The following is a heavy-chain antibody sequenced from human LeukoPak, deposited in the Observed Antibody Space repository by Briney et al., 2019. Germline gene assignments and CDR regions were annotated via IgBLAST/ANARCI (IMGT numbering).Heavy chain of an antibody. CDR2: INPNTGGT. J-gene: IGHJ4*02. D-gene: IGHD5-12*01. CDR1: GYTFTDYY. Sequence: ASVKVSCKTSGYTFTDYYFHWVRQAPGQGLEWMGWINPNTGGTGYAQKFQGRVTMTRDTSISTAYMELSRLTSDDTAVYYCAGLSGYDPYYFDYWGQGTLVAVSS. CDR3: AGLSGYDPYYFDY. V-gene: IGHV1-2*02.